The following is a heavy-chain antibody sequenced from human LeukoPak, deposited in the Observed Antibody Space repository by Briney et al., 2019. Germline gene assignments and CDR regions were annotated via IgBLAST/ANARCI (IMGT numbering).Heavy chain of an antibody. Sequence: GGSLRLSCAASGFTFSSYSMNWVRQAPGKGLEWVANIKQDGSEKYYVDSVKGRFTISRDNAKNSLYLQMNSLRAEDTAVYYCARAQWFGELSPLDYWGQGTLVTVSS. V-gene: IGHV3-7*01. CDR1: GFTFSSYS. D-gene: IGHD3-10*01. J-gene: IGHJ4*02. CDR3: ARAQWFGELSPLDY. CDR2: IKQDGSEK.